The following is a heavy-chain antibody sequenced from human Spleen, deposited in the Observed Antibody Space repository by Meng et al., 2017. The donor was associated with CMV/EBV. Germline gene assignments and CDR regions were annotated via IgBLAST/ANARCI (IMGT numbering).Heavy chain of an antibody. V-gene: IGHV1-46*01. D-gene: IGHD4-23*01. Sequence: ASVKVSCKASGYTFTYYYMHWVRQAPGQGLEWMGMINPTDGITNYAQRFQGRVTVTRDTSTGTVYMELSSLRSEDTAVYYCARGTSVVTPRALAYWGQGTLVTVSS. CDR3: ARGTSVVTPRALAY. CDR2: INPTDGIT. CDR1: GYTFTYYY. J-gene: IGHJ4*02.